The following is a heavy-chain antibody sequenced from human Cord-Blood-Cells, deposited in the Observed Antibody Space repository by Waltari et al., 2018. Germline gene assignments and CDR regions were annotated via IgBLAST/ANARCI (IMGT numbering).Heavy chain of an antibody. Sequence: QVQLVESGGGVVQPGRSLRLSCAASGFTFSSYGMHWVRKAPGKGLEWVAVIWYDGSNKYYADSVKGRFTISRDNSKNTLYLQMNSLRAEDTAVYYCARDRGIAVAGTDFDYWGQGTLVTVSS. CDR2: IWYDGSNK. J-gene: IGHJ4*02. CDR1: GFTFSSYG. V-gene: IGHV3-33*01. CDR3: ARDRGIAVAGTDFDY. D-gene: IGHD6-19*01.